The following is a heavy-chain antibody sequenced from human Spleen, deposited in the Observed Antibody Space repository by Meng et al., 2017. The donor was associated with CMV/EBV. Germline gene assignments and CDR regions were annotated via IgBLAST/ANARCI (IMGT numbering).Heavy chain of an antibody. Sequence: GGSLRLSCAASGFTFSNAWMSWVRQAPGKGLEWVDRIKSKTDGGTTDYAAPVKGRFTISRDDSKNTLYLQMNSLKTEDTAVYYCTPGTSIYSGSYYYWGQGTLVTVSS. V-gene: IGHV3-15*01. CDR2: IKSKTDGGTT. D-gene: IGHD3-10*01. CDR3: TPGTSIYSGSYYY. J-gene: IGHJ4*01. CDR1: GFTFSNAW.